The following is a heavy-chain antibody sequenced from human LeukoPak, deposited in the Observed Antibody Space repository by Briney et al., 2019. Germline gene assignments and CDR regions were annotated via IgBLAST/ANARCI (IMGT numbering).Heavy chain of an antibody. J-gene: IGHJ4*02. Sequence: GGSLRLSCAASGFTFSGYSMNWVRQAPGKGLEWVSSIRGSSSSIYYADSLKGRFTISRDNAKNSLYLQMNNMRVEDTAVYYCARSGYSSSAPTRFDYWGQGTLVTVSS. CDR3: ARSGYSSSAPTRFDY. V-gene: IGHV3-21*01. D-gene: IGHD6-6*01. CDR1: GFTFSGYS. CDR2: IRGSSSSI.